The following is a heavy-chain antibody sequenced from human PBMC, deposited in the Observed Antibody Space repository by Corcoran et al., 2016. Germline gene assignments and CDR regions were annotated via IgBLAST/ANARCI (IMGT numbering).Heavy chain of an antibody. D-gene: IGHD2-15*01. Sequence: EVQLVESGGGLVQPGGSLRLSCAASGFTFSDYSMNWVRQAPGQGLEWVSYISSSSSTIHYAGSVKVRFIISRDNAWDSLYLQMNSLRDEDTAVYYCARRCSGASCYFDNWGQGTLVTVSS. CDR1: GFTFSDYS. J-gene: IGHJ4*02. V-gene: IGHV3-48*02. CDR3: ARRCSGASCYFDN. CDR2: ISSSSSTI.